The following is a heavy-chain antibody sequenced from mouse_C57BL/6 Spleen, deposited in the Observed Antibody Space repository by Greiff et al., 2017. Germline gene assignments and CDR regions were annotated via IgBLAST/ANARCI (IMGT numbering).Heavy chain of an antibody. CDR1: GYTFTSYW. Sequence: QVQLQQPGAELVKPGASVKLSCKASGYTFTSYWMHWVKQRPGRGLEWIGRIVPNSGGTKYNEKFKSKATLTVDKPSSTAYMQLSSLTSEDSAVYYCARDYDYEGKPFAYWGQGTLVTVSA. J-gene: IGHJ3*01. CDR2: IVPNSGGT. D-gene: IGHD2-4*01. CDR3: ARDYDYEGKPFAY. V-gene: IGHV1-72*01.